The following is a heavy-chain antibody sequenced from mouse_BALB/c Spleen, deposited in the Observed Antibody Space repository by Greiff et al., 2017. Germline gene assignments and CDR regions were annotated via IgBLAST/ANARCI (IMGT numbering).Heavy chain of an antibody. CDR1: GYTFTSYV. D-gene: IGHD1-1*01. Sequence: EVHLVESGPELVKPGASVKMSCKASGYTFTSYVMHWVKQKPGQGLEWIGYINPYNDGTKYNEKFKGKATLTSDKSSSTAYMELSSLTSEDSAVYYCARRYYGTINYFDYWGQGTTLTVSS. CDR2: INPYNDGT. V-gene: IGHV1-14*01. J-gene: IGHJ2*01. CDR3: ARRYYGTINYFDY.